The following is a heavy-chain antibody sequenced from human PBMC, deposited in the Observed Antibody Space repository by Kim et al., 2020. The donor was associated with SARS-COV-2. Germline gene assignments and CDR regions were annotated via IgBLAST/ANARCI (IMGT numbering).Heavy chain of an antibody. Sequence: GGSLRLSCAASGFTFSSYGMHWVRQAPGKGLEWVAVISYDGSNKYYADSVKGRFTISRDNSKNTLYLQMNSLRAEDTAVYYCAKSYSLLYSYGYGSADAFDIWGQGTMVTVSS. D-gene: IGHD5-18*01. CDR1: GFTFSSYG. J-gene: IGHJ3*02. CDR2: ISYDGSNK. V-gene: IGHV3-30*18. CDR3: AKSYSLLYSYGYGSADAFDI.